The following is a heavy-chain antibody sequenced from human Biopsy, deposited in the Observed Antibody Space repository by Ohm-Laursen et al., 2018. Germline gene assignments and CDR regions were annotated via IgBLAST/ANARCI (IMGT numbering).Heavy chain of an antibody. D-gene: IGHD2/OR15-2a*01. CDR2: ISPYNDKT. CDR3: ARVFCTSTTCYGLLDN. Sequence: ASVKVSCNASGYTFTSYDISWVRQAPGQGLEWMGWISPYNDKTSYPPKLQDRVTMTADTSTNTAHMELRSLRSDDTAVYYCARVFCTSTTCYGLLDNWGQGAVVTVSS. V-gene: IGHV1-18*01. J-gene: IGHJ4*02. CDR1: GYTFTSYD.